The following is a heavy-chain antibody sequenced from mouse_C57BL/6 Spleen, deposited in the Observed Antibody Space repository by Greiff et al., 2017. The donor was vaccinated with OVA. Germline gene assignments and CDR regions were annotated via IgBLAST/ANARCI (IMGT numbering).Heavy chain of an antibody. CDR3: ARRNYGNYSYDLDY. CDR2: IYWDDDK. J-gene: IGHJ2*01. Sequence: QVTLKESGPGILQSSQTLSLTCSFSGFSLSTSGMGVSWIRQPSGKGLEWLAHIYWDDDKRYNPSLKSRLTISKDTSRNQVFLKITSVDTADTATYYCARRNYGNYSYDLDYWGQGTTLTVSS. D-gene: IGHD2-1*01. V-gene: IGHV8-12*01. CDR1: GFSLSTSGMG.